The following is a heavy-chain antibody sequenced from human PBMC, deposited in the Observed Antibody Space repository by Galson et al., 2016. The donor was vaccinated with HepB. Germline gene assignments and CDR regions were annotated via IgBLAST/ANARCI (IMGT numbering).Heavy chain of an antibody. CDR1: GFSFDDYA. D-gene: IGHD4-23*01. J-gene: IGHJ3*01. V-gene: IGHV3-49*03. CDR3: TRGGADGKPFDL. CDR2: IRSKAYGGTT. Sequence: SLRLSCAASGFSFDDYAMTWFRQAPGQGLEWVGLIRSKAYGGTTEYAAFVKGTFSISRDDSKSIANLQMNSLKTEDTGVYYCTRGGADGKPFDLWGQGTMVSVSS.